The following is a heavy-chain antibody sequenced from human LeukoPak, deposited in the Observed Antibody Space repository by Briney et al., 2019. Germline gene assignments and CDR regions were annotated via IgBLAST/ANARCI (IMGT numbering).Heavy chain of an antibody. Sequence: GGSLRLSCAASGFTFSSHWMTWVRQAPGKGLEWVANINQEGSERYYVDSVKGRFTISRDNAKNSLYLQMNSLRAEDTAVYYCARDSEYSSSFAFDIWGQGTMVTVSS. CDR3: ARDSEYSSSFAFDI. V-gene: IGHV3-7*01. CDR1: GFTFSSHW. J-gene: IGHJ3*02. CDR2: INQEGSER. D-gene: IGHD6-13*01.